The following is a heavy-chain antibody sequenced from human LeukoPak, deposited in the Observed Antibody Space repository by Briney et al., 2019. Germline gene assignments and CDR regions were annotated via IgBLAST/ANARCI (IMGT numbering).Heavy chain of an antibody. CDR3: ASESPYCSGGSCPRKYYYYGMGV. V-gene: IGHV3-7*01. D-gene: IGHD2-15*01. CDR1: GFTFSSYW. J-gene: IGHJ6*02. CDR2: IKQDGSEK. Sequence: PAGSLRLSCAASGFTFSSYWMSWVRQAPGKGLEWVANIKQDGSEKYYVDSVKGRFTISRDNAENSLYPQMNSLRAEDTAVYYCASESPYCSGGSCPRKYYYYGMGVWGQGTTVTVSS.